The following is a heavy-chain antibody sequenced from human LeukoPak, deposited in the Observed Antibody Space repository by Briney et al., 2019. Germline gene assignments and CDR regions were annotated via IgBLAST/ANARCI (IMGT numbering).Heavy chain of an antibody. CDR2: ICWNSGSI. J-gene: IGHJ4*02. Sequence: GGSLRLSCAASGFTFDDYAMHWVRQAPGKGLEWVSGICWNSGSIGYADSVKGRFTISRDNAKNSLYLQMNSLRTEDTALYYCAKDSDGGATDYWGQGTLVTVSS. CDR1: GFTFDDYA. D-gene: IGHD1-26*01. V-gene: IGHV3-9*01. CDR3: AKDSDGGATDY.